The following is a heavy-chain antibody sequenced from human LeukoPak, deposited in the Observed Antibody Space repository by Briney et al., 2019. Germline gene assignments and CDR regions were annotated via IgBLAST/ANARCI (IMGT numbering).Heavy chain of an antibody. CDR2: ISGSGGST. Sequence: GGSLRLSCAASGFTFSSYAMSWVRQAPGKGLEWVSAISGSGGSTYYADSVKGRFTISRDNSKNTLYLQMNSLRAEDTAVYYCAKGGGYCTNGVCYPGVYYCYYMDVWGKGTTVTVSS. J-gene: IGHJ6*03. V-gene: IGHV3-23*01. CDR1: GFTFSSYA. D-gene: IGHD2-8*01. CDR3: AKGGGYCTNGVCYPGVYYCYYMDV.